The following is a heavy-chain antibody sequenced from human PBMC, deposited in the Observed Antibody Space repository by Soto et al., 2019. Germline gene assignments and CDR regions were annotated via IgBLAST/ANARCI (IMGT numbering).Heavy chain of an antibody. CDR2: ISGYDGRT. D-gene: IGHD3-16*01. Sequence: QVHLVQSGAEVKKPGASVKVSCKTSGYTFTSYGISWVRQAPGQGLERMGWISGYDGRTNFAQKVQDRVTMTTDTSTSTVYMELRILRSDDTAVYYCAREGYVPDYYYGMDVWGQGTTVTVSS. CDR1: GYTFTSYG. CDR3: AREGYVPDYYYGMDV. V-gene: IGHV1-18*01. J-gene: IGHJ6*02.